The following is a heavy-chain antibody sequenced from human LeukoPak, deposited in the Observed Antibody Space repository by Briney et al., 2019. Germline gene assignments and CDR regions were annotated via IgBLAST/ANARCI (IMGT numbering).Heavy chain of an antibody. Sequence: SETLSLTCTVSGGSISSYYWSWIRQPPGKGLEWIGYIYYSGSTNYNPSLKSRVTISVKTSKNQFSLKLRSVTAADAALYYCARVTGYTIEDYFDYWGQGTLVTVSS. CDR2: IYYSGST. J-gene: IGHJ4*02. CDR3: ARVTGYTIEDYFDY. V-gene: IGHV4-59*01. CDR1: GGSISSYY. D-gene: IGHD3-9*01.